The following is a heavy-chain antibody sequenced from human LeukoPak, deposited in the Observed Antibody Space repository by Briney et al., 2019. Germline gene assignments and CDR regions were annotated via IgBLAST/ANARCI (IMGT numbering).Heavy chain of an antibody. CDR2: ISYDGSNK. Sequence: GGSLRLSCAASGFTFSSYAMHWVRQAPGKGLEWVAVISYDGSNKYYADSVKGRFTISRDNSKNTLYLQMNSLRAEGTAVYYCARTPSIAASPLFDYWGQGTLVTVSS. V-gene: IGHV3-30-3*01. CDR3: ARTPSIAASPLFDY. CDR1: GFTFSSYA. J-gene: IGHJ4*02. D-gene: IGHD6-6*01.